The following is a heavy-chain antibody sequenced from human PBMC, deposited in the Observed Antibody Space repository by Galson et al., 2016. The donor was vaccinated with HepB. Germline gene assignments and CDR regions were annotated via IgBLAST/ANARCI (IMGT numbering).Heavy chain of an antibody. CDR1: GFTFSSYS. Sequence: SLRLSCAASGFTFSSYSMNWVRQAPGKGLEWVSSISSSSSSIYYADSVKGRFTISRDNAKNSLYLQMNSLRAEDTAVYYCAPRALVWVGEGRGYWGQGTLVTGSS. V-gene: IGHV3-21*01. D-gene: IGHD3-10*01. J-gene: IGHJ4*02. CDR3: APRALVWVGEGRGY. CDR2: ISSSSSSI.